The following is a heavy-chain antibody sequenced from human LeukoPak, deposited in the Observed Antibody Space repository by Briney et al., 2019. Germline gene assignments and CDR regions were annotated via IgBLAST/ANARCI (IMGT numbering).Heavy chain of an antibody. CDR3: ARMFPCTGAPVDCNYDSNNWFDP. J-gene: IGHJ5*02. D-gene: IGHD3-22*01. CDR1: GGTFSSYA. Sequence: GASVKVSCKASGGTFSSYAISWVRQAPGQGLEWMGGIIPIFGTANYAQKFQGRVTITTDESTSTAYMELSSLRSEDTAVYYCARMFPCTGAPVDCNYDSNNWFDPWGQGTLVTVSS. V-gene: IGHV1-69*05. CDR2: IIPIFGTA.